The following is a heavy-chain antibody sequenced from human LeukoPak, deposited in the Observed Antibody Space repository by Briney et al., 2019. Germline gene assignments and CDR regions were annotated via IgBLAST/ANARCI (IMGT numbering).Heavy chain of an antibody. V-gene: IGHV3-20*04. Sequence: PGGSLRLSCAASGFTFDDYGMSWVRQAPGKGLEWVSGINWNGGSTGYADSVKGRFTISRDNAKNSLYLQMNSLRAEDTALYYCARGSQTVTPLFYYYYYYYMDVWGKGTTVTVSS. CDR2: INWNGGST. CDR1: GFTFDDYG. J-gene: IGHJ6*03. D-gene: IGHD4-17*01. CDR3: ARGSQTVTPLFYYYYYYYMDV.